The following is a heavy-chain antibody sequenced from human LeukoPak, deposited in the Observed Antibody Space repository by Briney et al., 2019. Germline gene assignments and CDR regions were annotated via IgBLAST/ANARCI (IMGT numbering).Heavy chain of an antibody. CDR2: IDNDGSDT. CDR3: VRDRPHNWFDP. V-gene: IGHV3-74*01. Sequence: GGSLRLSCAASGFTFTSHWMHWVRQAPGKGLVWVPRIDNDGSDTTYAGSVRGRFTISRDNAKNTLYLQMDSLRAEDTAVYYCVRDRPHNWFDPWGQGTLVTVSS. CDR1: GFTFTSHW. J-gene: IGHJ5*02. D-gene: IGHD6-6*01.